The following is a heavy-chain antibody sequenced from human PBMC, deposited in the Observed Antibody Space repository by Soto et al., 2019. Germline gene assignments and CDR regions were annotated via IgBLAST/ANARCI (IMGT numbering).Heavy chain of an antibody. J-gene: IGHJ4*02. D-gene: IGHD5-18*01. CDR3: ARHRGYSYGPIDY. CDR2: IDPSDSYT. V-gene: IGHV5-10-1*01. CDR1: GYSFTSYW. Sequence: PGESLKISCKGSGYSFTSYWISWVRQMPGKGLEWMGRIDPSDSYTNYSPSFQGHVTTSADKSISTAYLQWSSLKASDTAMYYCARHRGYSYGPIDYWGQGTLVTVSS.